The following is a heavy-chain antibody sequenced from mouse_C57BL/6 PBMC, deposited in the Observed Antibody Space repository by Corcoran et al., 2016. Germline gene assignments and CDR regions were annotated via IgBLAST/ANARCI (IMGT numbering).Heavy chain of an antibody. CDR2: INPNNGGT. CDR1: GYTFTDYY. V-gene: IGHV1-26*01. Sequence: EVQLQQSGPELVKPGASVKISCKASGYTFTDYYMNWVKQSHGKSLEWIGDINPNNGGTSYNQKFKGKATLTVDKSSNTAYMELRSLTSEDSAVYYCATPYYGSSYYAMDYWGQGTSVTVSS. CDR3: ATPYYGSSYYAMDY. J-gene: IGHJ4*01. D-gene: IGHD1-1*01.